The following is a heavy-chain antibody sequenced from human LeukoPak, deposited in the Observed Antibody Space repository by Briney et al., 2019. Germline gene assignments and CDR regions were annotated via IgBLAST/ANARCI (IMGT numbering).Heavy chain of an antibody. Sequence: KPSETLSLTCTVSGGSISSSSYYWGWIRQPPGKGLEWIGSIYYSVTTYYNPSLKSRVTISVDTSKNQFSLKLSSVTAADTAVYYCARDRLRWPKIDYWGQGTLVTVSS. D-gene: IGHD4-23*01. CDR3: ARDRLRWPKIDY. CDR2: IYYSVTT. V-gene: IGHV4-39*07. J-gene: IGHJ4*02. CDR1: GGSISSSSYY.